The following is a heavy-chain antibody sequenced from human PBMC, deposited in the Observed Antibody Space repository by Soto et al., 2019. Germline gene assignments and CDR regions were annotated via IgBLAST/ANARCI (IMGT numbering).Heavy chain of an antibody. CDR2: IYYSGST. D-gene: IGHD4-17*01. CDR1: GGSISSYY. Sequence: ASETLSLTCTVSGGSISSYYWSWIRQPPGKGLEWIGYIYYSGSTNYNPSLKSRVTISVDTSKSQFSLKLSSVTAADTAVYYCARHVFRYGDSGEGWFDPWGQGTLVTVSS. V-gene: IGHV4-59*08. CDR3: ARHVFRYGDSGEGWFDP. J-gene: IGHJ5*02.